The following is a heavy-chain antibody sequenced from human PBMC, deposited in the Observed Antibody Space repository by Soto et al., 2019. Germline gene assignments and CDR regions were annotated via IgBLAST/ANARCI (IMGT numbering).Heavy chain of an antibody. V-gene: IGHV1-8*01. D-gene: IGHD2-2*01. CDR2: MNPNSGTT. CDR1: GYTFSTYD. J-gene: IGHJ5*02. Sequence: ASVKVSCKASGYTFSTYDINWVRQATGRGLEWMGWMNPNSGTTGYAQKFQDRVTMTRNNSINTAYLELSSLSSDDTAVYYCARGPYCSTSGCRMLFWFDPWGQGTLVTVSS. CDR3: ARGPYCSTSGCRMLFWFDP.